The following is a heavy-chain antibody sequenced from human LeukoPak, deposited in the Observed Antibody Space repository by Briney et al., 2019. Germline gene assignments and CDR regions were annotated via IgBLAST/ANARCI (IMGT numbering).Heavy chain of an antibody. J-gene: IGHJ4*02. V-gene: IGHV4-4*07. D-gene: IGHD6-13*01. CDR1: GGSISSYY. Sequence: ASETLSLTCTVSGGSISSYYWSWVRQPAGKGLEWIGRIYASGNTNYNPSLKGRVTMTVDTSKNQFSLNLSSVTAADTAVYYCARGRGSSWYYFDSWGQGTLVTVSS. CDR2: IYASGNT. CDR3: ARGRGSSWYYFDS.